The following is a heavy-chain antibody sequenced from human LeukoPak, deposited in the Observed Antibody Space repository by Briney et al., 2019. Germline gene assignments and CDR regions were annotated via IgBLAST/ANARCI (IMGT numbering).Heavy chain of an antibody. V-gene: IGHV3-48*02. J-gene: IGHJ4*02. CDR1: GFTFSTYA. CDR2: ISSGSITI. D-gene: IGHD4/OR15-4a*01. CDR3: ARNRDYGFDY. Sequence: PGGSLRLSCAASGFTFSTYAMNWVRQAPGKGLEWVSYISSGSITIYYADSVKGRSTISRDNAKNSLYLQMNSLRDDDTAVYYCARNRDYGFDYWGQGTLVTVSS.